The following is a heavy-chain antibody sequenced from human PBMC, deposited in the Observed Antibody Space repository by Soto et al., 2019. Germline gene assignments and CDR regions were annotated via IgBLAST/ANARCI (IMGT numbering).Heavy chain of an antibody. Sequence: QVQLVQSGAEVKKPGSSVKVSCKASGGTFSSYAISWVRQAPGQGLEWMGGIIPIFWTANYAQKFQGSVTINADESTITAYMELSSLRSEDTAVYYWARGRTLIESAGTGLYGMGVWGQGTTVTVSS. V-gene: IGHV1-69*01. CDR2: IIPIFWTA. CDR1: GGTFSSYA. CDR3: ARGRTLIESAGTGLYGMGV. D-gene: IGHD6-13*01. J-gene: IGHJ6*02.